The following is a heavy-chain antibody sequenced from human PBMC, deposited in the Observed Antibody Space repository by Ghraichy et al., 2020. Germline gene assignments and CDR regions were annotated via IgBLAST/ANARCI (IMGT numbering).Heavy chain of an antibody. J-gene: IGHJ4*02. CDR3: ARDLGATTEY. V-gene: IGHV4-59*01. CDR1: GGSISSYY. D-gene: IGHD1-26*01. CDR2: IYYSGST. Sequence: SETLSLTCTVSGGSISSYYWSWIRQPPGKGLEWIGYIYYSGSTNYNPSLKSRVTISVDTSKNQFSLKLSSVTAADTAVYYCARDLGATTEYWGQGTLGTVSS.